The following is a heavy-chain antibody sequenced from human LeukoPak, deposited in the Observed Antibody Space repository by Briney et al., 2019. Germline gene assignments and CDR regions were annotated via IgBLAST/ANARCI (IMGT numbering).Heavy chain of an antibody. V-gene: IGHV4-30-4*01. CDR2: IYDSGST. Sequence: SQTLSLTCTVSGASIRSGDYYWSWIRQPPGKGLEWIGYIYDSGSTYYNPSLKSRITISVDTSENRFSLKLSSVTATDTAVYYCARDCSGGSCYGAFDIWGQGAMVTVSS. CDR3: ARDCSGGSCYGAFDI. J-gene: IGHJ3*02. CDR1: GASIRSGDYY. D-gene: IGHD2-15*01.